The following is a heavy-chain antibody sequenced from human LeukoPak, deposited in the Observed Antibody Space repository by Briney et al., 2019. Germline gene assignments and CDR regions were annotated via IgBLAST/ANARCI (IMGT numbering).Heavy chain of an antibody. V-gene: IGHV1-46*01. D-gene: IGHD6-13*01. CDR3: ARAIKSDSSWYEPEIYERTNSINYYYYYYMEI. CDR2: INPSGCST. J-gene: IGHJ6*03. CDR1: GYTFTSYY. Sequence: EASVKVSCKASGYTFTSYYMHWVRQAPGQGLEWMGIINPSGCSTSYAQKFQDRVTMTRDMSMSTVYMELSSLRSEDTAVYYCARAIKSDSSWYEPEIYERTNSINYYYYYYMEIWGQGTMVTVSS.